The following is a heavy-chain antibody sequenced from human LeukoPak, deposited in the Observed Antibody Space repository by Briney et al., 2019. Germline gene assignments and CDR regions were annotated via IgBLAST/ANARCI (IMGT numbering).Heavy chain of an antibody. CDR3: ARNYYGYYVAYY. V-gene: IGHV1-46*01. CDR2: INPSGGST. D-gene: IGHD4-17*01. CDR1: GYTFTSYY. Sequence: ASVKVSCKASGYTFTSYYMHWVRQAPGQGLEWMGIINPSGGSTSYAQKFQGRVTMTRDTSTSTVYMGLSSLRSEDTAVYYCARNYYGYYVAYYWGQGTLVTVSS. J-gene: IGHJ4*02.